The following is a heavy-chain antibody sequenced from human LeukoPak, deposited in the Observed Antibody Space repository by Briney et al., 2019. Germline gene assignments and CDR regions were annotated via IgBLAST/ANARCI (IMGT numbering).Heavy chain of an antibody. V-gene: IGHV5-51*01. CDR2: IYPGDSDT. CDR1: GYSFSSYW. CDR3: ARRRDLYSGSYYPFDY. D-gene: IGHD1-26*01. Sequence: GESLKISCKGSGYSFSSYWIGWVGQMPGKGLEWMGIIYPGDSDTRYSPSFQGQVTISGDKSISTAYLQWSSLKASDTAMYYCARRRDLYSGSYYPFDYWGQGTLVTVSS. J-gene: IGHJ4*02.